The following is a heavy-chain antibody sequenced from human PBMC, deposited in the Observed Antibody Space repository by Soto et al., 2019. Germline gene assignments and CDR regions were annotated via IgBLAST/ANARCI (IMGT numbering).Heavy chain of an antibody. V-gene: IGHV4-61*01. J-gene: IGHJ4*02. CDR2: VYFTGST. Sequence: SLTCSVSGGSVTGGTYYWTWIRQPPGKGLEWIGDVYFTGSTKYNPSLKSRITISLDTSKNQFSLRLSSVTTADTAVYYCARENFGTASFDSWGQGTLVTVSS. CDR3: ARENFGTASFDS. CDR1: GGSVTGGTYY. D-gene: IGHD1-7*01.